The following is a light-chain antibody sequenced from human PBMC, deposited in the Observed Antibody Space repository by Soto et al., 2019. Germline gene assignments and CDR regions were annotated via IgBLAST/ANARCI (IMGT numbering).Light chain of an antibody. CDR1: QGISSY. J-gene: IGKJ5*01. V-gene: IGKV1-9*01. Sequence: IQWTQSPSSLSASVGDRVTITCRASQGISSYLAWYQQKPGKAPKLLIYAASTLQSGVPSRFSGSGSGTDITLTISSLQPEDFATYSCQQLDSYPITFGQGTRLEIK. CDR2: AAS. CDR3: QQLDSYPIT.